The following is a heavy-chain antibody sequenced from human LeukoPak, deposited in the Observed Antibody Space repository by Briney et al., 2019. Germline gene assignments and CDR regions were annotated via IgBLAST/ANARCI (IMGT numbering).Heavy chain of an antibody. J-gene: IGHJ4*02. Sequence: PGGSLGLSSAPPVFTFTSYGTHWVRQAPGKGLEWVAFIRYDGSNKYYADSVKGRFTISRDNSKNTLYLQMNSLRAEDTAVYYCAKTLRFLERLSPLDYWGQGTLVTVSS. CDR1: VFTFTSYG. CDR3: AKTLRFLERLSPLDY. D-gene: IGHD3-3*01. CDR2: IRYDGSNK. V-gene: IGHV3-30*02.